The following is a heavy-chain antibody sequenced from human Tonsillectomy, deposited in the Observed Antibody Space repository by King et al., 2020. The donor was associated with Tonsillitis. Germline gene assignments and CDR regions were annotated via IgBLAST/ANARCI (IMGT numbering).Heavy chain of an antibody. CDR2: IKQDGSEK. CDR3: AIGGLLKDYFDY. V-gene: IGHV3-7*01. Sequence: VQLVESGGGLVQPGGSLRLSCAASGFMFSRYWMSWVRQAPGKGLEWVANIKQDGSEKYYVDSVKGRFTISRDNAKNSVYLQMNSLRAEDTAVYYCAIGGLLKDYFDYWGQGTRVTVSS. D-gene: IGHD1-26*01. CDR1: GFMFSRYW. J-gene: IGHJ4*02.